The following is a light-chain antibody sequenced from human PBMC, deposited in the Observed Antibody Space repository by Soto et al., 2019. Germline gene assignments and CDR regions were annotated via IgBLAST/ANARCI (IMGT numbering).Light chain of an antibody. V-gene: IGKV3-20*01. Sequence: EIVLTQSPGTLSLSPGERATLSCRASQSVGSNYLAWYQQKPGQAPRLLIYGASSRATGIPDRFSGSGSGTDFTLTITRLEPEDFAVYYCQQYDGSSRTFGQGTKVEIK. CDR1: QSVGSNY. CDR3: QQYDGSSRT. J-gene: IGKJ1*01. CDR2: GAS.